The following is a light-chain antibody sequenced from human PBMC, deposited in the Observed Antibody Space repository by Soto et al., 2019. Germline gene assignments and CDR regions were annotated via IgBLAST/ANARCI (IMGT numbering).Light chain of an antibody. J-gene: IGKJ5*01. Sequence: DIQLTQSPSSLSASVGDRVTISCRASLSVRNYLSWYQWKPGKAPSLLIYAASSLHSGVPSRFSGSASGADFTLTINNLHPEDFANSYCQQSYSVPFTFGQGTRLQLK. V-gene: IGKV1-39*01. CDR2: AAS. CDR3: QQSYSVPFT. CDR1: LSVRNY.